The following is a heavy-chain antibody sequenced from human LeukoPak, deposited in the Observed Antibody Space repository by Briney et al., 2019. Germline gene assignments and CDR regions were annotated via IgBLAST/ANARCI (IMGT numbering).Heavy chain of an antibody. CDR2: IYSGGST. V-gene: IGHV3-53*04. CDR1: GFTFSSNY. J-gene: IGHJ3*02. D-gene: IGHD3-10*01. CDR3: ARDGGHGGRGAFDI. Sequence: GGSLRLSCAASGFTFSSNYMSWVRQAPGKGLEWVSVIYSGGSTYYADSVKGRFTISRHNSKNTLYLQMNSLRAEDTAVYYCARDGGHGGRGAFDIWGQGTMVTVSA.